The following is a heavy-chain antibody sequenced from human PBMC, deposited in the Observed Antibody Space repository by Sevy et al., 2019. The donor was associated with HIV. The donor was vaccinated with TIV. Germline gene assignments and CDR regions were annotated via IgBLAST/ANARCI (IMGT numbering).Heavy chain of an antibody. J-gene: IGHJ4*02. CDR3: ARVRYNYGSYYFDY. CDR1: TFTFSDYY. V-gene: IGHV3-11*01. D-gene: IGHD5-18*01. CDR2: ISSGGSNK. Sequence: GGSLRLSCAASTFTFSDYYMTWIRQAPGKGLEWVSHISSGGSNKYYADSVKGRFTISRDNAKNSLYLQMNGLRVEDTALYYCARVRYNYGSYYFDYWGQGTLVTVSS.